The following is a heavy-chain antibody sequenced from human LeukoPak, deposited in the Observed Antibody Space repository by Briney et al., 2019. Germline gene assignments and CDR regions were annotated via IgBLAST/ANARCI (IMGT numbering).Heavy chain of an antibody. V-gene: IGHV3-21*01. J-gene: IGHJ4*02. Sequence: GGSLRLSCAASGFTFSSYSMNWVRQAPGKGLEWVSSISSSSSYIYYADSVKGRFTISRDNAKNSLYLQMNSLRAEDTAVYYCARDRVEGEPTCLDYWGQGTLVTVSS. CDR2: ISSSSSYI. CDR3: ARDRVEGEPTCLDY. D-gene: IGHD3-16*01. CDR1: GFTFSSYS.